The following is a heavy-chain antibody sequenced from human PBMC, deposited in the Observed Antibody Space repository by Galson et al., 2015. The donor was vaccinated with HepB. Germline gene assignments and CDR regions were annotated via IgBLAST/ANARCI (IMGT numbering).Heavy chain of an antibody. D-gene: IGHD2-15*01. Sequence: SLRLSCAASGFNFRINWMHWVRQAPGKGLVWVSRIDSDGSSTTYADSVKGRFTISRDNTKNTLYLQLNSLRTEDTAVYFCAREYVVTGTRWVLYYHGMDVWGQGTTVTVSS. CDR3: AREYVVTGTRWVLYYHGMDV. V-gene: IGHV3-74*01. CDR1: GFNFRINW. J-gene: IGHJ6*02. CDR2: IDSDGSST.